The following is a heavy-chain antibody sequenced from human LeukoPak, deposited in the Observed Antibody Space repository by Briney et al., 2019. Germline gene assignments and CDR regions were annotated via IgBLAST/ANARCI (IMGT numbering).Heavy chain of an antibody. CDR3: ARESYYGSGSHDY. J-gene: IGHJ4*02. V-gene: IGHV4-39*07. CDR1: GGSISSSSYY. CDR2: IYYSGST. D-gene: IGHD3-10*01. Sequence: PSETLSLTCTVSGGSISSSSYYWGWIRQPPGKGLEWIGSIYYSGSTYYNPSLKSRVTISVDTSKNQFSLKLSSVTAADTAAYYCARESYYGSGSHDYWGQGTLVTVSS.